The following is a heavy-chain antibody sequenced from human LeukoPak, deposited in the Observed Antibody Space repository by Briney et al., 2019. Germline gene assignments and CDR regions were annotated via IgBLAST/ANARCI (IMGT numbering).Heavy chain of an antibody. Sequence: SETLSLTCTVSGGSISSSSYYWGWIRQPPGKGLEWIGSIYYSGSTYYNPSLKSRVTISVDTSKNQFSLKLSSVTAADTAVYYCARDSSSPNDYYYYYYMDVWGKGTTVTVSS. V-gene: IGHV4-39*07. J-gene: IGHJ6*03. CDR2: IYYSGST. CDR3: ARDSSSPNDYYYYYYMDV. D-gene: IGHD6-13*01. CDR1: GGSISSSSYY.